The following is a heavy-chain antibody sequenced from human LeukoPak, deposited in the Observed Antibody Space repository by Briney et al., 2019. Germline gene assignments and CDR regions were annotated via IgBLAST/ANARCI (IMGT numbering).Heavy chain of an antibody. CDR3: ADYGVSGVRNNFY. V-gene: IGHV3-23*01. CDR1: VLAFSSYA. D-gene: IGHD3-3*01. J-gene: IGHJ4*02. CDR2: ISVASNT. Sequence: SGGALRLSCAASVLAFSSYAMSGVRQAPGKRVEWVSTISVASNTFYADSVKGRVTISRDNSRNTVYLQMTSLRADDTAVYYCADYGVSGVRNNFYWGQGALVTVSS.